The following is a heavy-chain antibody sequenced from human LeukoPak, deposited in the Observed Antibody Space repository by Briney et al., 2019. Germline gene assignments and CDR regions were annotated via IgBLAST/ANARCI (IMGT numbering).Heavy chain of an antibody. CDR2: ISSSSSYI. Sequence: GGSLRLSCAASGFTFSSYTMTWVRQAPGKGLEWVSSISSSSSYIYYADSVKGRFTISRDNAKNSLYLQMNSLRAEDTAVYYCARAYASSGWTFDYWGQGTLVTVSS. CDR1: GFTFSSYT. CDR3: ARAYASSGWTFDY. D-gene: IGHD6-19*01. V-gene: IGHV3-21*01. J-gene: IGHJ4*02.